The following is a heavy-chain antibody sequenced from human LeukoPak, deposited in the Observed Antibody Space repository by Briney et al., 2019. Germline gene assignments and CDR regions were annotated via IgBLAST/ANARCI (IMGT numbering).Heavy chain of an antibody. CDR2: IYHSGST. V-gene: IGHV4-4*02. Sequence: SGTLSLTCAVSGGSISSSNWWSWVRQPPGKGLEWIGEIYHSGSTNYNPSLKSRVTISVDKSKNQFSLKLSSVTAADTAVYYCARTYYDFWSGYPLDVWGKGTTVTVSS. CDR3: ARTYYDFWSGYPLDV. J-gene: IGHJ6*04. CDR1: GGSISSSNW. D-gene: IGHD3-3*01.